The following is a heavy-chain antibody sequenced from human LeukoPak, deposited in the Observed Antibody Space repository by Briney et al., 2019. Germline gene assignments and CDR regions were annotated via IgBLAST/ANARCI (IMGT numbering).Heavy chain of an antibody. D-gene: IGHD3-16*01. J-gene: IGHJ4*02. CDR2: IRYDGSNK. Sequence: GGSLRLSCAASGFTYSRCGMHWVRQARAKGLEWVAFIRYDGSNKHYTDSVKGRFTISRDDSRNTVHLQMNSLRPEDTAVYYCARASYDYIWGTTDYWGQGILVTVSS. V-gene: IGHV3-30*02. CDR3: ARASYDYIWGTTDY. CDR1: GFTYSRCG.